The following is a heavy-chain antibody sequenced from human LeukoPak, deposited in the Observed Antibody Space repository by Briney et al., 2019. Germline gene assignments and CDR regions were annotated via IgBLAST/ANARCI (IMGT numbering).Heavy chain of an antibody. J-gene: IGHJ3*02. Sequence: GESLKISCKGSGHSFTSYWIGWVRQMPGKGLEWMGIIYPVDSDTRYSPSFQGQVTISADKSISTAYLQWSSLKASDTAMYYCARHGSYYDSSGYSHFDIWGQGTMVTVSS. D-gene: IGHD3-22*01. CDR1: GHSFTSYW. CDR2: IYPVDSDT. V-gene: IGHV5-51*01. CDR3: ARHGSYYDSSGYSHFDI.